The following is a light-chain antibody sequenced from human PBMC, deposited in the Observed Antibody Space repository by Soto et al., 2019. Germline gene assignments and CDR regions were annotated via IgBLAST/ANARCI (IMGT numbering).Light chain of an antibody. V-gene: IGLV1-40*01. J-gene: IGLJ1*01. CDR3: QSYDNSLRADV. CDR1: TSNLGAGYD. Sequence: QSVLTQPASVSGAPGQTVSISCTGTTSNLGAGYDAHWYQHLPGTAPTLLIADNTNRPSGVPDRFSGSKSGSSASLAISGLQSEDEADYYCQSYDNSLRADVFGPGTKLTVL. CDR2: DNT.